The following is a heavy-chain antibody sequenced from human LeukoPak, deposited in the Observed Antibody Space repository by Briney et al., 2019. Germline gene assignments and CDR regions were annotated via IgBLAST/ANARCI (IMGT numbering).Heavy chain of an antibody. CDR2: TSWNSGSI. CDR1: GFTFDDYA. Sequence: GGSLRLSCAASGFTFDDYAMHWVRQAPGKGLEWVSGTSWNSGSIGYADSVKGRFTISRDNAKNSLYLQMNSLRAEDTALYYCAKDMREYCGGDCYPTFDYWGQGTLVTVSS. J-gene: IGHJ4*02. V-gene: IGHV3-9*01. CDR3: AKDMREYCGGDCYPTFDY. D-gene: IGHD2-21*02.